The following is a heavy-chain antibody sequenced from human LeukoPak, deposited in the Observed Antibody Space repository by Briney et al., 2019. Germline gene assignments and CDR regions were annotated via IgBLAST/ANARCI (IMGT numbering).Heavy chain of an antibody. Sequence: PGGSLRLSCAASGFTFSSYAMHWVRQAPGKGLEYVSAISSNGGSTYYANSVKGRFTISRDNSKNTLYLQMGSLRAEDMAVYYCARSGGYCSGGSCYSDAFDIWGQGTMVTVSS. D-gene: IGHD2-15*01. V-gene: IGHV3-64*01. CDR1: GFTFSSYA. CDR3: ARSGGYCSGGSCYSDAFDI. CDR2: ISSNGGST. J-gene: IGHJ3*02.